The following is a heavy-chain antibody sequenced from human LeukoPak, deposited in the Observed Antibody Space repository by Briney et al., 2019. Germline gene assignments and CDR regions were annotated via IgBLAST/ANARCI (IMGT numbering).Heavy chain of an antibody. D-gene: IGHD4/OR15-4a*01. CDR2: IYHSGST. J-gene: IGHJ6*03. CDR1: GGSISSSNW. CDR3: ARRPGRSMVLSYYYYYMDV. Sequence: SETLSLTCAVSGGSISSSNWWSWVRQPPGKGLEWIGEIYHSGSTNYNPSLKSRVTISVDTSKNQFSLKLSSVTAADTAVYYCARRPGRSMVLSYYYYYMDVWGKGTTVTISS. V-gene: IGHV4-4*02.